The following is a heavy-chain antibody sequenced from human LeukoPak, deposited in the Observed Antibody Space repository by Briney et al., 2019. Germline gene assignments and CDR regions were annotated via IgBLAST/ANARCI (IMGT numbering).Heavy chain of an antibody. D-gene: IGHD2-21*02. Sequence: GGSLRLSCAASGFTFSSYAMHWVRQAPGKGLEWVAVISYDGSNKYYADSVKGRFTISGDNSKNTLYLQMNSLRAEDTAVYYCAREPSYCGGDCSYFDYWGQGTLVAVSS. CDR1: GFTFSSYA. J-gene: IGHJ4*02. V-gene: IGHV3-30-3*01. CDR3: AREPSYCGGDCSYFDY. CDR2: ISYDGSNK.